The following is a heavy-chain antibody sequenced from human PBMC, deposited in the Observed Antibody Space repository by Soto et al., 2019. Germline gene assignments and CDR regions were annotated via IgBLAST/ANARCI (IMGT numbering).Heavy chain of an antibody. CDR2: IKQDGSEK. V-gene: IGHV3-7*05. D-gene: IGHD6-13*01. CDR1: GFTFSSYW. J-gene: IGHJ5*02. Sequence: GGSLRLSCAASGFTFSSYWMSWVRQAPGKGLEWVANIKQDGSEKYYVDSVKGRFTISRDNAKNSLYLQMNSLRAEDTAVYYCARDHKIAAAGWFDPWGQGTLVTVSS. CDR3: ARDHKIAAAGWFDP.